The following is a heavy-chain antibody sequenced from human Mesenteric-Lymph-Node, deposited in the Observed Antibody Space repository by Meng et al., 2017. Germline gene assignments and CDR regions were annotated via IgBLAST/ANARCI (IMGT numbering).Heavy chain of an antibody. CDR3: AKSSLHAGTLYFDS. CDR1: GYSFTTYG. Sequence: QVQLVQSGAEVKNTGASVKVSCKTSGYSFTTYGIHWVGQAPGQSHEWMGWVNAASGNTRYSQKFQDRVTINRDTSASSAYMEVSSLRSEDTAVYYCAKSSLHAGTLYFDSWCQGTLVTVSS. D-gene: IGHD2-21*02. J-gene: IGHJ4*02. CDR2: VNAASGNT. V-gene: IGHV1-3*01.